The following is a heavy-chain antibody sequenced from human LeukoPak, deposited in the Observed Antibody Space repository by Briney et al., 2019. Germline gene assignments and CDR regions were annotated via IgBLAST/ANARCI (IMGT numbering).Heavy chain of an antibody. V-gene: IGHV1-2*04. CDR3: ARDRHDILTGYYLNWLDP. Sequence: GASVKVSCKASGYTFTGYYMHWVRQAPGQGLEWMGWINPNSGGTNYAQKFQGWVTMTRDTSISTAYMELSRLRSDDTAVYYCARDRHDILTGYYLNWLDPWGQGTLVTVSS. J-gene: IGHJ5*02. CDR2: INPNSGGT. D-gene: IGHD3-9*01. CDR1: GYTFTGYY.